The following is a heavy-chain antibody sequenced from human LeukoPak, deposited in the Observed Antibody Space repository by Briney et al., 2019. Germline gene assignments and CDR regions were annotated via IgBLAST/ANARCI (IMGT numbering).Heavy chain of an antibody. Sequence: PEGSLRLSCAASGFIFSSFGMHWVRQAPGKGLEWVAVIWHDGSYKYYLDSVKGRFTISRDNAKNTLYLQMNNLRVEDAAVYYCARLRYYGMDVWGQGTTVTVSS. J-gene: IGHJ6*02. CDR1: GFIFSSFG. V-gene: IGHV3-33*01. CDR2: IWHDGSYK. CDR3: ARLRYYGMDV.